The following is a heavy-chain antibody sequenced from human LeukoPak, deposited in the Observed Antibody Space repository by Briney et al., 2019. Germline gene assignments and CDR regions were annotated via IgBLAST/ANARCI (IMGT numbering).Heavy chain of an antibody. V-gene: IGHV4-4*07. D-gene: IGHD6-19*01. CDR3: AREDYSSGWYLNY. CDR2: IYTSGST. CDR1: GGSISSYY. Sequence: PSETLSLTCTVSGGSISSYYWSWLRQPAGKGLEWIGRIYTSGSTNYNPSLKSRVTMSVDTSKNQFSLKLSSVTAADTAVYYCAREDYSSGWYLNYWGQGTLVTVSS. J-gene: IGHJ4*02.